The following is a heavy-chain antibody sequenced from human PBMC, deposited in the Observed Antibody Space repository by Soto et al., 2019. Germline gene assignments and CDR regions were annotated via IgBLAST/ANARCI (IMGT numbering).Heavy chain of an antibody. J-gene: IGHJ6*02. D-gene: IGHD5-18*01. V-gene: IGHV4-34*01. CDR1: GGSISSYY. CDR3: ARTTVDTAMVSGYYYGLDV. Sequence: PSETLSLTCTVSGGSISSYYWSWIRQPPGKGLEWIGEINHSGSTNYNPSLKSRVTISVDTSKNQFSLKLSSVTAADTAVYYCARTTVDTAMVSGYYYGLDVWGQGTTVTVSS. CDR2: INHSGST.